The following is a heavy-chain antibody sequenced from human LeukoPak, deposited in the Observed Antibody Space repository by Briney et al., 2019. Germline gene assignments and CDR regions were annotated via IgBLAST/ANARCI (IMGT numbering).Heavy chain of an antibody. J-gene: IGHJ4*02. V-gene: IGHV3-23*02. CDR2: SCYTGYSI. Sequence: GGSLRLSCAASGFNFSNYAMSWVRQAPGKGLEWVSTSCYTGYSIHYGDSVKGRFTISRDNSKSTLYLQMNSLRAEDTAVYYCAKGGLGYFDYWGQGTLVTVS. CDR1: GFNFSNYA. D-gene: IGHD7-27*01. CDR3: AKGGLGYFDY.